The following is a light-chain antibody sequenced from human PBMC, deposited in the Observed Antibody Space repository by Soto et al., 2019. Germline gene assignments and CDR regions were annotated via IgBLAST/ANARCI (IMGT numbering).Light chain of an antibody. V-gene: IGKV1-6*02. CDR3: LQDYNYPRT. CDR2: AAS. CDR1: QTISSF. J-gene: IGKJ1*01. Sequence: IPMTQCPSSMSESXGDRVTINCRASQTISSFLVWYQQKPGKAPKLXXYAASTLQGGGPSRFSGSASGTDFTRTISSLQPEDFATYYCLQDYNYPRTFGQGTKVDIK.